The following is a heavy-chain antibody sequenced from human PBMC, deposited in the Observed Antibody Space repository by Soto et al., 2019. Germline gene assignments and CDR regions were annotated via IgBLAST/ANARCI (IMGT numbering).Heavy chain of an antibody. CDR2: ISAYNGNT. V-gene: IGHV1-18*01. Sequence: GASVKVSCKASGYTFTSYGISWVRQAPGQGLEWMGWISAYNGNTNYAQKLQGRVTMTTDTSTSTAYMELRSLRSDDTAVYYCARSDSRRYCSGGSCYNYYYYMDVWGKGTTVTAP. D-gene: IGHD2-15*01. CDR1: GYTFTSYG. J-gene: IGHJ6*03. CDR3: ARSDSRRYCSGGSCYNYYYYMDV.